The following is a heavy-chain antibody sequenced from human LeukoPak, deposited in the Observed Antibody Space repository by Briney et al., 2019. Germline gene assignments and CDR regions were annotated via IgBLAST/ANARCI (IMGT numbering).Heavy chain of an antibody. CDR3: ARGEVTIFGVVTPFDY. D-gene: IGHD3-3*01. V-gene: IGHV4-30-2*05. Sequence: SETLSLTRTVSGGSISSGGYYWSWIRQPPGKGLEWIGYIYHSGSTYYNPSLKSRVTISVDTSKNQFSLKLSSVTAADAAVYYCARGEVTIFGVVTPFDYWGQGTLVTVSS. J-gene: IGHJ4*02. CDR2: IYHSGST. CDR1: GGSISSGGYY.